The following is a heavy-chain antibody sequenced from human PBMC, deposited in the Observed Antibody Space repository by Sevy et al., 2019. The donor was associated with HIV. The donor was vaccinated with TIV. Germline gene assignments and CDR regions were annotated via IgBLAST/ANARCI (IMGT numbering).Heavy chain of an antibody. D-gene: IGHD6-13*01. J-gene: IGHJ4*02. CDR1: GFTFSSYA. Sequence: GGSLRLSCAASGFTFSSYAMSWVRQAPGKGLEWVSAISGSGGSTYYADSVKGRFTISRDNSKNTLYLQMNSLRAEDTAVYYWAKDSSGIAAAGTDYWGQGTLVTVSS. V-gene: IGHV3-23*01. CDR2: ISGSGGST. CDR3: AKDSSGIAAAGTDY.